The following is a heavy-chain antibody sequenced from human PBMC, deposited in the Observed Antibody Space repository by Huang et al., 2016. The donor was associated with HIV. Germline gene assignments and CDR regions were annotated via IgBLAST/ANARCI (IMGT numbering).Heavy chain of an antibody. CDR2: IPPGSGQI. V-gene: IGHV1-3*01. D-gene: IGHD2-2*03. CDR3: ARAARGDGYQGAFDV. Sequence: QVQLVQSGAEVKRPGASVKLSCRAFGYSFTAYGIHWLRRAPGQRRQWMGGIPPGSGQIPVAQGVQGRTTISRDTSSSTVYMELKNLSPGDTATYYCARAARGDGYQGAFDVWGQGTVVTASS. J-gene: IGHJ3*01. CDR1: GYSFTAYG.